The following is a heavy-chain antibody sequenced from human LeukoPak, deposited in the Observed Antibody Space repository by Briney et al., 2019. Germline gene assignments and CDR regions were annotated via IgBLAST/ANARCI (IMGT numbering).Heavy chain of an antibody. V-gene: IGHV3-7*03. D-gene: IGHD2-15*01. Sequence: PGGSLRLSCAASGFTFSSYWMSWVRQAPGKGLEWVANIKQDGSEKYYVDSVKGRFTISRDNAKNSLYLQMNSLRAEDTAVYYCARVRVATITAVLRYCSGGSCYRRFDPWGQGTLVTVSS. CDR1: GFTFSSYW. J-gene: IGHJ5*02. CDR3: ARVRVATITAVLRYCSGGSCYRRFDP. CDR2: IKQDGSEK.